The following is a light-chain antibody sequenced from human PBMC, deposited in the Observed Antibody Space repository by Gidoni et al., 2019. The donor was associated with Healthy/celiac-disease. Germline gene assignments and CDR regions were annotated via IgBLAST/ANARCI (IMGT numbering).Light chain of an antibody. CDR3: QQSYSTLRT. CDR1: QSISSY. Sequence: DIQMTQPPPSLSASVGDRVTITCRASQSISSYLNWYQQKPGKAPKLLIYAASSLQSGVPSRFSGSGSGTDFTLTISSLQPEDFATYYCQQSYSTLRTFGQGTKVEIK. J-gene: IGKJ1*01. CDR2: AAS. V-gene: IGKV1-39*01.